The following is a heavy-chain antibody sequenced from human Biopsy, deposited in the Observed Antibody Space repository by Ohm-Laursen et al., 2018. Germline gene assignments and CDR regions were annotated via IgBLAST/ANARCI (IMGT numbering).Heavy chain of an antibody. CDR2: VYYSGST. D-gene: IGHD3-22*01. J-gene: IGHJ3*02. CDR1: GGSIISYY. Sequence: TLSLTCTVSGGSIISYYWNWVRQPPGKGLEWIGDVYYSGSTNRNPSLKSRVTILVDTSKNQFSLKLNSVTAADTAVYYCGRREVVITHDAFDTWGQGTMVTVSS. V-gene: IGHV4-59*08. CDR3: GRREVVITHDAFDT.